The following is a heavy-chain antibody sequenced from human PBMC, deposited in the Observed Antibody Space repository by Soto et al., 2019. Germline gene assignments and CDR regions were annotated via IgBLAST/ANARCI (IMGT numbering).Heavy chain of an antibody. CDR3: ASVGLTTVTDEFDY. V-gene: IGHV4-31*03. CDR2: IYYSGST. Sequence: SETLSLTCTVSGGSISSGGYYLSWIRQHPGKGLEWIGYIYYSGSTYYNPSLKSRVTISVDTSKNQFSLKLSSVTAADTAVYYCASVGLTTVTDEFDYRGQGNQGTV. J-gene: IGHJ4*02. D-gene: IGHD4-17*01. CDR1: GGSISSGGYY.